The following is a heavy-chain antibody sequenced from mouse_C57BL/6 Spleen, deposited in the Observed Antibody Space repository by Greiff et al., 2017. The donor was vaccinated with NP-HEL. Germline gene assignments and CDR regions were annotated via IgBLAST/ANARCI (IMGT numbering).Heavy chain of an antibody. J-gene: IGHJ3*01. CDR1: GYTFTSYW. V-gene: IGHV1-64*01. Sequence: QVQLQQPGAELVKPGASVKLSCKASGYTFTSYWMHWVKQRPGQGLEWIGMIHPNSGSTNYNEKFKSKATLTVDKSSSTAYMQLSSLTSEDSAVYYCARERGYDYDEAWFAYWGQGTLVTVS. CDR3: ARERGYDYDEAWFAY. D-gene: IGHD2-4*01. CDR2: IHPNSGST.